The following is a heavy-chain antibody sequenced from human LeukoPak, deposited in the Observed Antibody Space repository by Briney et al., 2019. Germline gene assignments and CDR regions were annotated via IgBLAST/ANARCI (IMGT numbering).Heavy chain of an antibody. CDR3: ARQLAVAGLSHFDY. J-gene: IGHJ4*02. Sequence: SSETLSLTCAVYGGSFSGYYWSWIRQPPGKGLEWIGEINHSGSTNYNPSLKSRVTISVDTSRNQFSLKLSSVTAADTAVYYCARQLAVAGLSHFDYWGQGTLVTVSS. CDR2: INHSGST. D-gene: IGHD6-19*01. CDR1: GGSFSGYY. V-gene: IGHV4-34*01.